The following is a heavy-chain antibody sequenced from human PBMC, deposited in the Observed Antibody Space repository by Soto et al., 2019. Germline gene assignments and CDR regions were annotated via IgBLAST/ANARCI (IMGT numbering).Heavy chain of an antibody. CDR2: IYYSGST. J-gene: IGHJ4*02. CDR3: ARSRPDTAMVLDY. V-gene: IGHV4-31*03. D-gene: IGHD5-18*01. CDR1: GGSISSGGYY. Sequence: PSETLSLTCTVSGGSISSGGYYWSWIRQHPGKGLEWIGYIYYSGSTYYNPSLKSRVTISVDTSKNQFSLKLSSVTAADTAVYYCARSRPDTAMVLDYWGQGTLVTVSS.